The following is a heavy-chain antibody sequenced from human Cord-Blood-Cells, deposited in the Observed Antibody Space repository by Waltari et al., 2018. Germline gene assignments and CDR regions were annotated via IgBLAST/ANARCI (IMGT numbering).Heavy chain of an antibody. J-gene: IGHJ4*02. D-gene: IGHD1-26*01. CDR1: GGSISSSNW. Sequence: QVQLQESGPGLVKPSGTLSLTCAVSGGSISSSNWWSWVRQPPGKGLGWIGEIYHSGSTNDDPSLKSRGNISVDKSKNQFSLKLSSVTAADTAVYYCARVGVDGSYYVDYWGQGTLVTVSS. CDR2: IYHSGST. V-gene: IGHV4-4*02. CDR3: ARVGVDGSYYVDY.